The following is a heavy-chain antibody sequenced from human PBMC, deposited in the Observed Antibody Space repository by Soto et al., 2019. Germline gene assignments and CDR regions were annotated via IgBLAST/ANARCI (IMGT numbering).Heavy chain of an antibody. CDR1: GGTFSSYT. V-gene: IGHV1-69*02. D-gene: IGHD2-21*02. CDR3: ARDDGLAYCGGDCHS. CDR2: IIPILGIA. J-gene: IGHJ4*02. Sequence: QVQLVQSGAAVKKPGSSVKVSCKASGGTFSSYTISWVRQAPGQGLEWMGRIIPILGIANYAQKFQGRVTITADKSTSTAYMELSSLRSEDTAVYYCARDDGLAYCGGDCHSWGQGTLVTVSS.